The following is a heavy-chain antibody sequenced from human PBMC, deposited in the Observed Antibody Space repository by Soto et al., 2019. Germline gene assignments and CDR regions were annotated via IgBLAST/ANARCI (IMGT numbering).Heavy chain of an antibody. CDR3: ARRDGYSSGWYDNWFDP. J-gene: IGHJ5*02. V-gene: IGHV5-10-1*01. CDR2: INPSDSYT. CDR1: GYSFTSYW. D-gene: IGHD6-19*01. Sequence: EVQLVQSGAEVKKPGESLRISYKGSGYSFTSYWITWVRQMPGKGLEWMGRINPSDSYTNYSPSFQGHVTISADKSISTAYLQWSSLKASDTAMYYCARRDGYSSGWYDNWFDPWGQGTLVTVSS.